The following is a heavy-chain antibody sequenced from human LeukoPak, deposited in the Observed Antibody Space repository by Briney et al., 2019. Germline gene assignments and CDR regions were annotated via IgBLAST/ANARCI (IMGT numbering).Heavy chain of an antibody. Sequence: GGSLRLSCAASGFTFSSYGMHWVRQAPGKGLEWVAVISYDGSNKYYADSVKGRFTISRDNSKNTLYLQMNSLRVEDTAIYYCAKFSAHSYYDSSDYYYFGSLDYWGQGTLVTVSS. CDR3: AKFSAHSYYDSSDYYYFGSLDY. J-gene: IGHJ4*02. CDR2: ISYDGSNK. D-gene: IGHD3-22*01. V-gene: IGHV3-30*18. CDR1: GFTFSSYG.